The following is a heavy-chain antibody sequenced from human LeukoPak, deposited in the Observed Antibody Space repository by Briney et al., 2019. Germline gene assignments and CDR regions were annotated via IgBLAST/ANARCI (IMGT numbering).Heavy chain of an antibody. CDR2: VYYTGTT. D-gene: IGHD4/OR15-4a*01. Sequence: PSETLSLTCAVSGDSLTNGLHYWDRVRQSPQRGLEWVGSVYYTGTTYFHPSLEGRVTMSIDTSQNLFSLNLTSVTAADTATYFCTKRATAVLPLGAFDFWSRGSVVTVSS. CDR3: TKRATAVLPLGAFDF. CDR1: GDSLTNGLHY. V-gene: IGHV4-39*02. J-gene: IGHJ3*01.